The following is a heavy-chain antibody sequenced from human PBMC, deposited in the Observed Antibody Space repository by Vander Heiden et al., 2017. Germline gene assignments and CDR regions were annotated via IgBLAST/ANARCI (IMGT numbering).Heavy chain of an antibody. V-gene: IGHV4-31*03. CDR2: IYYSGST. Sequence: QVQLQESGSGLVKPSQTLSLTCPVSGGSISSGGYYWSWILQQPGKGLEWIGYIYYSGSTYYNPSLKSRVTISVDTSKNQFSLKLSSVTAADTAVYYCARTYYPDLELQRNWFDPWGQGTLVTVSS. J-gene: IGHJ5*02. CDR3: ARTYYPDLELQRNWFDP. D-gene: IGHD1-7*01. CDR1: GGSISSGGYY.